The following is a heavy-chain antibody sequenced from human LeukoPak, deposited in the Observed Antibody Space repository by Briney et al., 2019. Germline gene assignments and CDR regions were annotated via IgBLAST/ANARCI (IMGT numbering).Heavy chain of an antibody. V-gene: IGHV4-61*01. CDR2: VSYSGST. Sequence: PSETLSLTCTVSGGSVSSGGSVSSGRYYWSWIRQPPGKGLEWIGYVSYSGSTNYNPSLHSRVTISIDTSKNQFSLKLSSVTAADTAVYLCARDSFYSGSDYWGQGTLVTVSS. CDR1: GGSVSSGGSVSSGRYY. D-gene: IGHD1-26*01. J-gene: IGHJ4*02. CDR3: ARDSFYSGSDY.